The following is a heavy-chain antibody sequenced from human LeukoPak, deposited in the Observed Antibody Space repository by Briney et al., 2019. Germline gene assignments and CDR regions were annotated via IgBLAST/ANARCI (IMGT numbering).Heavy chain of an antibody. CDR3: ARVEQQLVQGVRYNWFDP. D-gene: IGHD6-13*01. V-gene: IGHV3-64*01. Sequence: GGSLRLSCAASGFTFSSYAMHWVRQAPGKGLEYVSAISSNGGSTYYANSVKGRFTISRDNSKNTLYLQMGSLRAEDMAVYYCARVEQQLVQGVRYNWFDPWGQGTLVTVSS. J-gene: IGHJ5*02. CDR2: ISSNGGST. CDR1: GFTFSSYA.